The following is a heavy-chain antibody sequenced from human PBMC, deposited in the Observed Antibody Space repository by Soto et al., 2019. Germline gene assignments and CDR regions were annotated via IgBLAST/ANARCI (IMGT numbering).Heavy chain of an antibody. V-gene: IGHV3-23*01. CDR2: ISGSGGST. J-gene: IGHJ6*02. D-gene: IGHD6-19*01. Sequence: LRLSCAASGFTFSSYAMSWVRQGPGKGLEWVSAISGSGGSTYYADSVKGRFTISRDNSKNTLYLQMNSLRAEDTAVYYCAKVGGYSSGWYIGYYYYYGMDVWGQGTTVTVSS. CDR3: AKVGGYSSGWYIGYYYYYGMDV. CDR1: GFTFSSYA.